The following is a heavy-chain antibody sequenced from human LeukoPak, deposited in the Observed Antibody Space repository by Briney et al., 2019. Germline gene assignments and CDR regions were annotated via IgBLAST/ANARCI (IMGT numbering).Heavy chain of an antibody. J-gene: IGHJ4*02. D-gene: IGHD3-9*01. Sequence: GASVKVSCKASGYTFTGYYMHWVRRAPGQGLEWMGWINPNSGGTNYAQKFQGRVTMTRDTSISTAYMELSRLRSDDTAVYYCARMHYDILTGFSGYYFDYWGQGTLVTVSS. CDR2: INPNSGGT. CDR1: GYTFTGYY. V-gene: IGHV1-2*02. CDR3: ARMHYDILTGFSGYYFDY.